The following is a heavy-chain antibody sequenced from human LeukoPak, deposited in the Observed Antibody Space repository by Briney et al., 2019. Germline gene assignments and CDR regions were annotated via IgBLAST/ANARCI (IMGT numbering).Heavy chain of an antibody. CDR2: IKHDDSEI. J-gene: IGHJ4*02. D-gene: IGHD5-12*01. CDR1: GFTFEGPS. Sequence: PGGYLRLCCVGSGFTFEGPSMTWVRQAPGKGLEWLANIKHDDSEINYVNSVKGRFTISRDNSKNSLYLQMNSLATEDTAFYYCLKGLGWLPDYWGQGTLVTVSP. CDR3: LKGLGWLPDY. V-gene: IGHV3-7*03.